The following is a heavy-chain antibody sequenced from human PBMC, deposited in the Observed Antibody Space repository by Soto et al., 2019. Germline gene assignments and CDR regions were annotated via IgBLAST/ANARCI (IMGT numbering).Heavy chain of an antibody. D-gene: IGHD2-21*02. J-gene: IGHJ4*02. CDR2: ISWNSGSI. Sequence: PGGSLRLSCAASGFTFNDYAMHWVRQAPGKGLEWVSGISWNSGSIDYAASVKGRFTISRDNAKNSLYLQMNSLRAEDTALYFCARGPVVTTSRFDQWGQGMLVTVSS. CDR1: GFTFNDYA. V-gene: IGHV3-9*01. CDR3: ARGPVVTTSRFDQ.